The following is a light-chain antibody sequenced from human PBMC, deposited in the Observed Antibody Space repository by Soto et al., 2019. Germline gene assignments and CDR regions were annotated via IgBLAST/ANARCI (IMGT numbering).Light chain of an antibody. CDR2: AAF. J-gene: IGKJ1*01. CDR3: QQSYSTRRT. Sequence: DIQMTQSPSSLSASVGDRVTITCRASQSISNYLNWYQQKPGKAPKLLIYAAFSLQSGVPSRFSGSGSGTDFTITISSLQPEDFATYYCQQSYSTRRTFGQGTK. V-gene: IGKV1-39*01. CDR1: QSISNY.